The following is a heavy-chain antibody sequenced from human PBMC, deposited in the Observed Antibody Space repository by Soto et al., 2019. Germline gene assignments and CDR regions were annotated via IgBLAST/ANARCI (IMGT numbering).Heavy chain of an antibody. Sequence: SETLSLTCTVSGGSISSYYWSWIRQPPGKGLEWIGEINHSGSTDYNPSLKSRVTISLDTSENQFFLQLTSVTAADTAVYYCAPEVVHSGWFDYWGQGILVTVSS. CDR3: APEVVHSGWFDY. D-gene: IGHD2-15*01. CDR2: INHSGST. V-gene: IGHV4-59*08. J-gene: IGHJ4*02. CDR1: GGSISSYY.